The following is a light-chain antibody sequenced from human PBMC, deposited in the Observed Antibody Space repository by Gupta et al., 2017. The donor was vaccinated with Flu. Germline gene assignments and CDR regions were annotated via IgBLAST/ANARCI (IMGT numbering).Light chain of an antibody. J-gene: IGLJ3*02. Sequence: VVTQAPSLSVSAGGTVTLTCGLSSGSVSSTNTPSWYQQTPGQAPRTLIYSTNTRSSGVPDRFSGSIVGNKAALTITGAQADDESDYYCVLHVGSGIWVFGGGTKVTVL. CDR3: VLHVGSGIWV. V-gene: IGLV8-61*01. CDR2: STN. CDR1: SGSVSSTNT.